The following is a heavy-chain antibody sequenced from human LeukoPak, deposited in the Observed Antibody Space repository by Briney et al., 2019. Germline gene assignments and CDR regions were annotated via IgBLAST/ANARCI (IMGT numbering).Heavy chain of an antibody. CDR1: GYTLTELS. V-gene: IGHV1-24*01. J-gene: IGHJ1*01. CDR3: ATAQVGAIKGYFQH. Sequence: GASVKVSCKVSGYTLTELSMHWVRQAPGKGLEWMGGFDPEDGETIYAQKFQGRVTITEDTSTDTAYMELSSLRSEDTAVYYCATAQVGAIKGYFQHWGQGTLVTVSS. D-gene: IGHD1-26*01. CDR2: FDPEDGET.